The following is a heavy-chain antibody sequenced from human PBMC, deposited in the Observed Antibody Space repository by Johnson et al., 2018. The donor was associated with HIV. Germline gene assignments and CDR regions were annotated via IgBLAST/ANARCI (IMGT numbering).Heavy chain of an antibody. CDR3: ARGTLAAFDI. CDR2: ISWNSGSI. V-gene: IGHV3-9*01. CDR1: GFTFDDYA. Sequence: VQLVESGGGLVKPGGSLRLSCAASGFTFDDYAMHWVRQAPGKGLEWVSGISWNSGSIGYADSVKGRFTISRDNAKNSLYLQMNSLRAEDTAVYYCARGTLAAFDIWGQGTMVTVSS. J-gene: IGHJ3*02.